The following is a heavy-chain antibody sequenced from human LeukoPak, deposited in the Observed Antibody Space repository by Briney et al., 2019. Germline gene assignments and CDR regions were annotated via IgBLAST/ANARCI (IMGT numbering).Heavy chain of an antibody. CDR2: ISYDGSNK. J-gene: IGHJ4*02. D-gene: IGHD1-14*01. CDR3: VKDNPLDY. CDR1: GFTFSSYG. Sequence: SLRLSCAASGFTFSSYGMHWVRQAPGKGLEWVAVISYDGSNKYYVDSVKGRFTISRDNSKNTLYLHINSLRAEDTAVYYCVKDNPLDYWGQGTLVIVSS. V-gene: IGHV3-30*18.